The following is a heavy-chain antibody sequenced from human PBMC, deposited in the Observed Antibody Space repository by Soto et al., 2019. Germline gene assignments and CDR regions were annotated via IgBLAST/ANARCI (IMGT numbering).Heavy chain of an antibody. CDR2: ISGSGVNA. Sequence: EVQLVESGGSVIRPGGSLRLSCAASGFAFQNHGMAWVRQVPGKGLEWVAGISGSGVNAGYADSVKGRFTISRDNGDKSLYLEINNLGVEDTALYHCPRKPHWQNWYFDLWGRGTLVTVSS. D-gene: IGHD1-1*01. CDR1: GFAFQNHG. CDR3: PRKPHWQNWYFDL. V-gene: IGHV3-20*01. J-gene: IGHJ2*01.